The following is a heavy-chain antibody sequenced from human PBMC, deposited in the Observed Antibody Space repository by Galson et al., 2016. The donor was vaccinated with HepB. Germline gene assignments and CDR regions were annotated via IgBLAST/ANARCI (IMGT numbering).Heavy chain of an antibody. CDR1: GFTFSSYC. CDR2: ITSDESNT. V-gene: IGHV3-74*01. CDR3: ARGGGYYYFDY. J-gene: IGHJ4*02. D-gene: IGHD2-21*01. Sequence: SLRLSCAASGFTFSSYCMHWVRQAPGKGLVWVSRITSDESNTNYADSVKGRFTISRDNAKNTLYLQMNSLRAEDTAVYYCARGGGYYYFDYWGQGNLVTVSS.